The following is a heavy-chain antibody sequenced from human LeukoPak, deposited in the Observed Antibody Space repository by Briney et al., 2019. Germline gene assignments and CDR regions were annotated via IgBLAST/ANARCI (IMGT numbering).Heavy chain of an antibody. Sequence: SETLSLTCTVSGGSVSSGSYYWSWIRQPPGTGLEWIVYIYYSGSTNYNPSLKSRVTISVDTSKNQFSLKLSSVTAADTAVYYCASTSAAMGRYFQHWGQGTLVTVSS. J-gene: IGHJ1*01. CDR2: IYYSGST. CDR1: GGSVSSGSYY. CDR3: ASTSAAMGRYFQH. V-gene: IGHV4-61*01. D-gene: IGHD2-2*01.